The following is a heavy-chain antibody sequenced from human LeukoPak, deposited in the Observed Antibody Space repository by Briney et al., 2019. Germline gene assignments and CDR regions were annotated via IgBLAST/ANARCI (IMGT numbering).Heavy chain of an antibody. J-gene: IGHJ4*02. CDR2: ISISSSTI. CDR3: ARDPAIQAWLSAYYFDY. CDR1: GFTFSSYS. Sequence: GGSLRLSCAASGFTFSSYSMNWVRQAPGRGLEWISYISISSSTIYYADSVKGRFTISRDNAKNSLYLQMTSLRAEDTAVYYCARDPAIQAWLSAYYFDYWGQGTLVTVSS. V-gene: IGHV3-48*01. D-gene: IGHD5-18*01.